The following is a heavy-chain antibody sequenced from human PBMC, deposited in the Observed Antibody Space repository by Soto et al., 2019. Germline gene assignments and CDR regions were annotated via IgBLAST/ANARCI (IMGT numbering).Heavy chain of an antibody. CDR1: GFTFSSYA. V-gene: IGHV3-23*01. D-gene: IGHD7-27*01. CDR2: ISGSGGST. CDR3: ANLVVTGELYYFDY. J-gene: IGHJ4*02. Sequence: GESLKISCAASGFTFSSYAMSWVRQAPGKGLEWVSAISGSGGSTYYADSVKGRFTISRDNSKNTLYLQMNSLRAEDTAVYYCANLVVTGELYYFDYWGQGTLVTVSS.